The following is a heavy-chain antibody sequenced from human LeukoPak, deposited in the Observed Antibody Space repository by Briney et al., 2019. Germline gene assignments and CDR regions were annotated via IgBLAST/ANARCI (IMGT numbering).Heavy chain of an antibody. CDR3: ARAGGGTSMAPFDH. D-gene: IGHD5-18*01. Sequence: PGGSLRLSCAASGFTFSDYWMSWVRQSPGKGLEWVANIKEDGSQKYYVDSVRGRFTISRDNAKNSLYLQMNSLRPEDTAFYYCARAGGGTSMAPFDHWGQGTLVTVSS. V-gene: IGHV3-7*03. CDR2: IKEDGSQK. CDR1: GFTFSDYW. J-gene: IGHJ4*02.